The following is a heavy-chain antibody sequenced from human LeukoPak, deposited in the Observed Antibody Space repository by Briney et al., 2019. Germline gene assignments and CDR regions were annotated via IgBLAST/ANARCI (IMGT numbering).Heavy chain of an antibody. D-gene: IGHD6-6*01. CDR1: GGSLSTGNYY. J-gene: IGHJ4*02. CDR2: IQYSGST. Sequence: SETLSLTCTVSGGSLSTGNYYWSWIRQYPGKGLEWIGYIQYSGSTDYNPSLKSRITLSIDASENQFSLKLNSVTAADTAVYYCARERYRSSFYVDYWGQGTLVTVSS. V-gene: IGHV4-31*03. CDR3: ARERYRSSFYVDY.